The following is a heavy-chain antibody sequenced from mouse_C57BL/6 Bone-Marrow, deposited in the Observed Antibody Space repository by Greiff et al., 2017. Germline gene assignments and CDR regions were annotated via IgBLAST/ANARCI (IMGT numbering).Heavy chain of an antibody. J-gene: IGHJ4*01. CDR3: SSPLTTNYAMYY. V-gene: IGHV2-2*01. CDR2: IWSGGST. Sequence: VQLQQSGPGLVQPSQSLSITCTVSGFSLTSYGVHWVRQYPGKGLEWLGVIWSGGSTDYNAAFISSLSISKDNSKSQVFFKMNSLQADDTAIYYCSSPLTTNYAMYYWGQGTSVTVSA. D-gene: IGHD2-12*01. CDR1: GFSLTSYG.